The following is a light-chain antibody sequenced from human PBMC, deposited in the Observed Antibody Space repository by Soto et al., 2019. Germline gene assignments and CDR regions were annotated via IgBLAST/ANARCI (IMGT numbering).Light chain of an antibody. CDR2: DVS. CDR3: CSYAGSYTYV. J-gene: IGLJ1*01. Sequence: QSALTQPRSVSGAPGQSVTISCTGTSSDVGGYNYVSWYQQHPGKAPKLMIYDVSKRPSGVPDRFSGSKSGNTASLTISGLQAEEDAYYYCCSYAGSYTYVFGTGTKLTVL. CDR1: SSDVGGYNY. V-gene: IGLV2-11*01.